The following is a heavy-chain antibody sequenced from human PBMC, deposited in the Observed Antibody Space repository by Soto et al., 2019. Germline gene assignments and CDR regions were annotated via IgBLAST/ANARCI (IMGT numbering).Heavy chain of an antibody. Sequence: GGSLRLSCAASGFTFSSYAMSWVRQAPGKWLEWVSAISGSGGSTYYADSVKGRFTISRDNSKNTLYLQMNSLRAEDTAVYYCAKDLTPPTVLRFLEWLLFDYWGQGTLVTVSS. CDR3: AKDLTPPTVLRFLEWLLFDY. V-gene: IGHV3-23*01. CDR2: ISGSGGST. D-gene: IGHD3-3*01. J-gene: IGHJ4*02. CDR1: GFTFSSYA.